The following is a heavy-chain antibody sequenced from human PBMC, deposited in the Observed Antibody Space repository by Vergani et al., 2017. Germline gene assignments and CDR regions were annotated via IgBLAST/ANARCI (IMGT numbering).Heavy chain of an antibody. D-gene: IGHD6-6*01. CDR1: GFTSAGYA. Sequence: EVQLEESGGGLVLPGRSLRLSCVASGFTSAGYAMHWVRQAPGKGLEWVSGICWNSNSIGDADSVKGRFTISRENAKKSLYLQMNSLRAEDTALYYCAKDLGTSSGGGWFDPWGQGTLVTVSS. CDR2: ICWNSNSI. CDR3: AKDLGTSSGGGWFDP. V-gene: IGHV3-9*02. J-gene: IGHJ5*02.